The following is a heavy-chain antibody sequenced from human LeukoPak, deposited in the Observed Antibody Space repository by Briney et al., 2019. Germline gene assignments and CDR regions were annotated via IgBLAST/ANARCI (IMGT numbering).Heavy chain of an antibody. D-gene: IGHD2-2*01. Sequence: GESLKISCKGSGYSFTNYWIGWVRQMPGKGLELMGIIYPGDSETRYSPSFQGQVTISADKSISTAYLQWSSLKASDTAVYYCARQGDLGYCSSISCPNDYWGQGTLVTVSS. CDR2: IYPGDSET. J-gene: IGHJ4*02. V-gene: IGHV5-51*01. CDR3: ARQGDLGYCSSISCPNDY. CDR1: GYSFTNYW.